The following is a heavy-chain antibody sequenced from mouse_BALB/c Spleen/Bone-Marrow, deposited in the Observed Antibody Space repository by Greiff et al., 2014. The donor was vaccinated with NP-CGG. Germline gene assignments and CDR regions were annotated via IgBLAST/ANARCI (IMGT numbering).Heavy chain of an antibody. V-gene: IGHV1-54*01. CDR1: GYAFTNYL. D-gene: IGHD2-13*01. Sequence: VQLVESGAELVRPGTSVKVSCKASGYAFTNYLIEWVKQRPGQGLECIGVINPGSGGTNYNEKFKGKATLTADKSSSTAYMQLSSLTSDDSAVYFCARRDYSFAYWGQGTLVTVSA. CDR3: ARRDYSFAY. CDR2: INPGSGGT. J-gene: IGHJ3*01.